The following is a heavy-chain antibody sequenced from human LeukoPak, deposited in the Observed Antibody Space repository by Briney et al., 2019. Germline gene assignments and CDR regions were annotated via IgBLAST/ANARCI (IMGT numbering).Heavy chain of an antibody. V-gene: IGHV3-11*05. CDR3: ARDISYCGGDCAPYYFDY. J-gene: IGHJ4*02. Sequence: GGSLRLSCAASGFTFSDYYTSWICQAPGKGLEGVSYISGTSTYTNYADSVKGRFTISRDNAKNSLYLQMNSLRAEDTAVYYCARDISYCGGDCAPYYFDYWGQGTLVTVSS. CDR1: GFTFSDYY. CDR2: ISGTSTYT. D-gene: IGHD2-21*02.